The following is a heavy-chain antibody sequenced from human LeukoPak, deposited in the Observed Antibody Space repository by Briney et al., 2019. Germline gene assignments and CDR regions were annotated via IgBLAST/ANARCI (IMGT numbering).Heavy chain of an antibody. CDR1: GFTFSSYA. CDR2: ISGSGGST. CDR3: AKVLSDYGSGSFDY. V-gene: IGHV3-23*01. D-gene: IGHD3-10*01. Sequence: GGSLRLSCAASGFTFSSYAMSWVRQAPGKGLEWVSAISGSGGSTYYADSVKGRFTISRDNSKNTLYLQMNSLRAEDTAVYHCAKVLSDYGSGSFDYWGQGTLVTVSS. J-gene: IGHJ4*02.